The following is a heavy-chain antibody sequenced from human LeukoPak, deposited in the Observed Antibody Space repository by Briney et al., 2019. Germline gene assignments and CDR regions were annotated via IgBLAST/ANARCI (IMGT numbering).Heavy chain of an antibody. D-gene: IGHD5-18*01. Sequence: PETLSLTCTVSGGSISSYYWSWIRQPPGKGLEWIGYIYYSGSTNYNPSLKSRVTISVDTSKNQFSLKLSSVTAADTAVYYCARMVTGAFDIWGQGTMVTVSS. V-gene: IGHV4-59*01. J-gene: IGHJ3*02. CDR3: ARMVTGAFDI. CDR2: IYYSGST. CDR1: GGSISSYY.